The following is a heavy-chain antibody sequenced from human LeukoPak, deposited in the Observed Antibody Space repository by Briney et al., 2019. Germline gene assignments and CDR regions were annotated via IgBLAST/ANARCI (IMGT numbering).Heavy chain of an antibody. J-gene: IGHJ6*02. CDR2: MNHNSCNT. CDR3: ARVKSIPDYDYGMDV. V-gene: IGHV1-8*01. Sequence: AAVTVSCKGSGYTFTSYDIIWVRQPTAQGREWMGWMNHNSCNTGYAQKFQGRATMTRNTSISTAYMELSSLRSEDTAVYYCARVKSIPDYDYGMDVWGQGTTVTVSS. CDR1: GYTFTSYD.